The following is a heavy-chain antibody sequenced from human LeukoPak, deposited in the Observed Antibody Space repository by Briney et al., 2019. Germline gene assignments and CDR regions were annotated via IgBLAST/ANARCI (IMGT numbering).Heavy chain of an antibody. CDR2: IYYSGST. V-gene: IGHV4-39*01. Sequence: SETLSLTCSVSGASISSSSNYWGWIRQPPGTGLEWIGSIYYSGSTYYNPSLRSRVTISVDTSKNQFSLKLTSVTAADTAVYYCAFICTGGSCYSVDYWGQGTLVTVSS. CDR1: GASISSSSNY. CDR3: AFICTGGSCYSVDY. J-gene: IGHJ4*02. D-gene: IGHD2-15*01.